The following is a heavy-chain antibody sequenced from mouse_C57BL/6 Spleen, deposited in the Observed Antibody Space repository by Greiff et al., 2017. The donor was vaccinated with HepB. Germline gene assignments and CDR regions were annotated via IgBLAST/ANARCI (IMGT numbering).Heavy chain of an antibody. J-gene: IGHJ2*01. V-gene: IGHV1-81*01. D-gene: IGHD3-3*01. CDR1: GYTFTSYG. CDR3: ARGGLMDY. CDR2: IYPRSGNT. Sequence: VQRVESGAELARPGASVKLSCKASGYTFTSYGISWVKQRTGQGLEWIGEIYPRSGNTYYNEKFKGKATLTADKSSSTAYMELRSLTSEDSAVYFCARGGLMDYWGQGTTLTVSS.